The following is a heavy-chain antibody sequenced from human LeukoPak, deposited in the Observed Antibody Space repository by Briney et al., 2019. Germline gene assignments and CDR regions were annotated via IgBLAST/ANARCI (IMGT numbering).Heavy chain of an antibody. J-gene: IGHJ4*02. D-gene: IGHD4-17*01. CDR3: AKDHPPPYGDYDVCGFDY. Sequence: QPGGSLLLSCAASGFTFSSYAMSWVRPAPGKGLEWVSAISGSGGSTYYADSVKGRFTISRDNSKNTLYLQMNSLRAEDTAVYYCAKDHPPPYGDYDVCGFDYWGQGTLVTVSS. CDR1: GFTFSSYA. CDR2: ISGSGGST. V-gene: IGHV3-23*01.